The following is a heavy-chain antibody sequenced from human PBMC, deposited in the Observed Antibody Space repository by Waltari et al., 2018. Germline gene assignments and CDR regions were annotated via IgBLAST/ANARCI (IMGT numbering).Heavy chain of an antibody. V-gene: IGHV3-7*01. CDR1: GFTFSSYW. D-gene: IGHD6-19*01. CDR3: ARDQRSRIAVADFDY. Sequence: EVQLVESGGGLVQPGGSLRLSCAASGFTFSSYWMSWVRQAPGKGLWGVANIKPDGREKYYVDSVKGRFTIARDNAKNSLYLQMNSLRAEDTAVYYCARDQRSRIAVADFDYWGQGTLVTVSS. J-gene: IGHJ4*02. CDR2: IKPDGREK.